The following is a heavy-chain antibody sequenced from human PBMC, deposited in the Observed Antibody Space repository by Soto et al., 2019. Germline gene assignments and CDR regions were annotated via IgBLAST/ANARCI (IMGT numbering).Heavy chain of an antibody. CDR3: ARGRKYDILTGYSLASNDAFDI. D-gene: IGHD3-9*01. V-gene: IGHV4-34*01. J-gene: IGHJ3*02. Sequence: PSVTLSLTCSIYCLSLFGYYWSWLRQPAGRGLEWIGEINHRGSTNYNPSLKSRVTISVDTSKNQISLRLSSVTAADAAVYYCARGRKYDILTGYSLASNDAFDIWGQGTMVT. CDR2: INHRGST. CDR1: CLSLFGYY.